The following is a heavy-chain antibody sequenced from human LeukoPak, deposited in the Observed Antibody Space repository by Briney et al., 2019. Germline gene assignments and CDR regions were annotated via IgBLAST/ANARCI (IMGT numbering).Heavy chain of an antibody. CDR1: GGSISSTSYY. D-gene: IGHD3-22*01. CDR3: ARASYYYDSSVYSSALFFAY. CDR2: IYISGST. Sequence: PSQTLSLTCTVSGGSISSTSYYWTWIRQPAGKGLEWIGRIYISGSTNYNPSLKSRVTISVDTSKNQFSLQLNSVTPEDTAVYYCARASYYYDSSVYSSALFFAYWGKGPLATASS. J-gene: IGHJ4*02. V-gene: IGHV4-61*02.